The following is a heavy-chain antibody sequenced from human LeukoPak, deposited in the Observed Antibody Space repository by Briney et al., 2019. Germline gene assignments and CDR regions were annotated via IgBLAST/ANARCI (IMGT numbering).Heavy chain of an antibody. J-gene: IGHJ4*02. CDR1: GFTFSSYR. CDR2: IRYYGSNK. Sequence: GGSLRLSCAASGFTFSSYRMHWVRQAPGRGLEWVAFIRYYGSNKYYADSVKGRFTISRDNSKNTLYLQMNSLRAEDTAVYYCAKDGYCSSTSCYTGSFDYWGQGTLVTVSS. CDR3: AKDGYCSSTSCYTGSFDY. V-gene: IGHV3-30*02. D-gene: IGHD2-2*02.